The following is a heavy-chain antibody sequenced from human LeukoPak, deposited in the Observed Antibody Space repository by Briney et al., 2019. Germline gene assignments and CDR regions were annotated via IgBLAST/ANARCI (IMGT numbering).Heavy chain of an antibody. D-gene: IGHD5-24*01. V-gene: IGHV3-7*04. CDR3: ARAEEQRWGYVDY. CDR2: IKQDGSDK. Sequence: GGSLRLSCAASGFTFSSYAMTWVRQAPGKGLEWVANIKQDGSDKYYVDSVKGRFTISRDNAKNSLYLQMNSLRDEDTAVYYCARAEEQRWGYVDYWGQGTLVTVSS. J-gene: IGHJ4*02. CDR1: GFTFSSYA.